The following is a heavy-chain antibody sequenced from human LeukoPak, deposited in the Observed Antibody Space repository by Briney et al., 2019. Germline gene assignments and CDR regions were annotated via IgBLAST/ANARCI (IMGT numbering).Heavy chain of an antibody. CDR3: TTDNDAFDI. CDR2: IKSKTDGRTT. CDR1: GFTFSNAW. V-gene: IGHV3-15*01. J-gene: IGHJ3*02. Sequence: GGSLRLSCAASGFTFSNAWMSWVRQAPGKGLEWVGRIKSKTDGRTTDYSAPVRVRFTISRDDSKNTLYLQMNSMKTEDTGVYYCTTDNDAFDIWGQGTMVTVSS.